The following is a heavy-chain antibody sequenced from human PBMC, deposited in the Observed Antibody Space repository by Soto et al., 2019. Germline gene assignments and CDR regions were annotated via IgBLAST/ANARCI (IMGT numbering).Heavy chain of an antibody. D-gene: IGHD6-19*01. Sequence: LSLTCTVSGGSISGHYWSWVRQPPGKGLEWIGYIHDRGSTNYNPSLKSRVTMSVDTSKNQLSLNLGSVTAADTAVYYCASGGWYLDYWGQGTLVTVSS. CDR2: IHDRGST. V-gene: IGHV4-59*11. CDR3: ASGGWYLDY. J-gene: IGHJ4*02. CDR1: GGSISGHY.